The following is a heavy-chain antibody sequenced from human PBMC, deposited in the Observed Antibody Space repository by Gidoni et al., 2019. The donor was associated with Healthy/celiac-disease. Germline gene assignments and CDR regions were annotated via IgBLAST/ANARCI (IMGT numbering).Heavy chain of an antibody. V-gene: IGHV3-21*06. D-gene: IGHD2-15*01. CDR2: ISSSTSYI. Sequence: EVQLVESGGGLVKPGGSLRLSCAASGFPFSSYSMNWVRQAPGKGLDWVSSISSSTSYIYDADSVKGRFTISRDKAKNSLYLQMDSLRAEDTAVYYCARDTATPGYYYYYGMDVWGQGTTVTVSS. CDR3: ARDTATPGYYYYYGMDV. CDR1: GFPFSSYS. J-gene: IGHJ6*02.